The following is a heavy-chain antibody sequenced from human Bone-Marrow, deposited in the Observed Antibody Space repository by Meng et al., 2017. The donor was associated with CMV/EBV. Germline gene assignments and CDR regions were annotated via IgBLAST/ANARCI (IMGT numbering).Heavy chain of an antibody. CDR3: AKSSCGSTSCYSGVGGFDP. J-gene: IGHJ5*02. CDR2: IWYDGSNK. CDR1: TFSSYG. Sequence: TFSSYGMHRVRQAPGKGLEWVAVIWYDGSNKYYADSVKGRFTISRDNSKNTLYLQMNSLRAEDTAVYYCAKSSCGSTSCYSGVGGFDPWGQGTLVTVSS. D-gene: IGHD2-2*01. V-gene: IGHV3-33*06.